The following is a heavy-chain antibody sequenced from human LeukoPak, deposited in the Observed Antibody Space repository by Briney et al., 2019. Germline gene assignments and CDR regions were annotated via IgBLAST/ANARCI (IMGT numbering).Heavy chain of an antibody. Sequence: ASVKVSCKASGYTFTSYGISWVRQAPGQGLEWMGWISAYNGNTNYAQKLQGRVTMTTDTSTSTAYMELRSLRSDDTAVYYCARTGYCSGGSCLTSYYYYYYMDVWGKGTTVTVPS. D-gene: IGHD2-15*01. J-gene: IGHJ6*03. V-gene: IGHV1-18*01. CDR2: ISAYNGNT. CDR3: ARTGYCSGGSCLTSYYYYYYMDV. CDR1: GYTFTSYG.